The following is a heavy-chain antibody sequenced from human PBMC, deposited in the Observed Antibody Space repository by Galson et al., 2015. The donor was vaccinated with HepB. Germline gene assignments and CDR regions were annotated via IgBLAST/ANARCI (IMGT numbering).Heavy chain of an antibody. V-gene: IGHV3-30*04. J-gene: IGHJ4*02. CDR2: TSYDGSHE. D-gene: IGHD2-2*01. CDR3: GRAAGDLVIPSDMPLQFDL. CDR1: GFTFSNYA. Sequence: SLRLSCAASGFTFSNYAMHWVRQAPGNGLEWVAVTSYDGSHEYYADSLPVRFPISRANSKNTVYLQRNSLRPEDTALHYCGRAAGDLVIPSDMPLQFDLWGQGALVTASS.